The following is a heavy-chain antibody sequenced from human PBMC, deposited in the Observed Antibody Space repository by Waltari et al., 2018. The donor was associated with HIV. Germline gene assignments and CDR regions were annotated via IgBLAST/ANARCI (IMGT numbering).Heavy chain of an antibody. CDR2: NNAGNGNT. Sequence: QVQLVSSGAAVKKPGASVKVSCKASGYSFTRYAMHWVRQAPWQGLEWMGGNNAGNGNTKYSQKLQGRVTITRETAASTAYMELSSLRSEDTAVYYCARDLLDTGGRWGQGTLVKVSS. CDR1: GYSFTRYA. V-gene: IGHV1-3*01. J-gene: IGHJ4*02. CDR3: ARDLLDTGGR.